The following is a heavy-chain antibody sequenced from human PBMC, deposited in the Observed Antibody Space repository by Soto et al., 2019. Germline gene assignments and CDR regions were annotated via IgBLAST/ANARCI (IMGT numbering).Heavy chain of an antibody. V-gene: IGHV4-59*01. J-gene: IGHJ4*02. D-gene: IGHD3-22*01. CDR3: ARAGKGAYYYDSSGYYYDY. Sequence: QVQLQESGPGLVKPSETLSLTCTVSGGSISSYYWSWIRQPPGKGLEWIGYIYYSGSTNYNPSLKSRVTISVDTSKNQFSLKLSSVTAADTAVYYCARAGKGAYYYDSSGYYYDYWGQGTLVTVSS. CDR1: GGSISSYY. CDR2: IYYSGST.